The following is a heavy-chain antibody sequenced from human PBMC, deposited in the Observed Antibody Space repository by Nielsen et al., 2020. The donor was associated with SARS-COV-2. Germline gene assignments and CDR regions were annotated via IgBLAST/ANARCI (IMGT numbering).Heavy chain of an antibody. V-gene: IGHV4-34*01. CDR3: ARGGPSSSGWYYYYYGMDV. Sequence: SETLSLTCAVYGGSFSGYYWSWIRQPPGKGLEWIGEINHSGSTNYNPSLKGRVTTSVDTSKNQFSLKLSSVTAADTAVYYCARGGPSSSGWYYYYYGMDVWGQGTTVTVSS. CDR2: INHSGST. D-gene: IGHD6-19*01. J-gene: IGHJ6*02. CDR1: GGSFSGYY.